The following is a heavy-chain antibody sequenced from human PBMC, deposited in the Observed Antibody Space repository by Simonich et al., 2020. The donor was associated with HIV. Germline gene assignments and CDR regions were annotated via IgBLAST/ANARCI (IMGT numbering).Heavy chain of an antibody. Sequence: QWGAGLLKPSETLSLTCAVYGGSFSGYFWTWIRQSPGKGLEWIGEINHSGSSNYNPSLKSRVTISVDASKNQFSLKLSSVTAADTAVYYCTRGYGDYGDYWGQGTLVTVSS. D-gene: IGHD4-17*01. J-gene: IGHJ4*02. V-gene: IGHV4-34*01. CDR1: GGSFSGYF. CDR2: INHSGSS. CDR3: TRGYGDYGDY.